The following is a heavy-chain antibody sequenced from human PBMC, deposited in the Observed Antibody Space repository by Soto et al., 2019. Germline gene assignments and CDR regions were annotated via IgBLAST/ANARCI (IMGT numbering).Heavy chain of an antibody. CDR1: GFTFSSYA. CDR3: AKGVGDSRMDY. J-gene: IGHJ4*02. Sequence: GESLKISCAASGFTFSSYAMSWVRQAPGKGLEWVSAISGSGGSTYYADSVKGRFTISRDNSKNTLYLQMNSLRAEDTAVYYCAKGVGDSRMDYWGQGTLVTVSS. D-gene: IGHD2-21*01. CDR2: ISGSGGST. V-gene: IGHV3-23*01.